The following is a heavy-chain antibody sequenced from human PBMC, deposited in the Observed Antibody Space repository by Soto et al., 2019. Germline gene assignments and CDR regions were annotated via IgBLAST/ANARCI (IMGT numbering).Heavy chain of an antibody. V-gene: IGHV5-51*01. J-gene: IGHJ6*02. CDR1: GYSFTSYW. CDR2: IYPGDSDT. D-gene: IGHD3-3*01. CDR3: ARGRDGDFWSGYYPGHYYYYYGMDV. Sequence: GESLKISCKGSGYSFTSYWIGWVRQMPGKGLEWMGIIYPGDSDTRYSPSFQGQVTISADKSISTAYLQWSSLKASDTAMYYCARGRDGDFWSGYYPGHYYYYYGMDVWGQGTTVTVSS.